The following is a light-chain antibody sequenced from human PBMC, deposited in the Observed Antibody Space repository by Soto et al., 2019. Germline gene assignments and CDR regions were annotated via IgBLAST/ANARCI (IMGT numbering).Light chain of an antibody. J-gene: IGLJ1*01. CDR1: GNDVGAYNY. Sequence: QSALTQPRSVSGSPGQSVTISCTGTGNDVGAYNYVSWYQQHPGKAPKLMISEVTNRPSGVSDRFSGSKSGNTASLTISGLQAEDEADYYCSSFTSRFTFVFGTGTKLTVL. V-gene: IGLV2-11*01. CDR2: EVT. CDR3: SSFTSRFTFV.